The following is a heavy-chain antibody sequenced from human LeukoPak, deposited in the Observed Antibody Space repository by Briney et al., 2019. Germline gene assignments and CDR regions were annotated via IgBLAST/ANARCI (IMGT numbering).Heavy chain of an antibody. D-gene: IGHD6-6*01. CDR1: GFTLDDYG. V-gene: IGHV3-20*01. CDR2: INWNGGST. CDR3: ARGGVSSSSIPYFDY. J-gene: IGHJ4*02. Sequence: PGGSLRLSCAASGFTLDDYGMSWVRQAPGKGLEWVSGINWNGGSTGYADSVKGRFAISRDNAKNSLYLQMNSLRAEDTALYHCARGGVSSSSIPYFDYWGQGTLVTVSS.